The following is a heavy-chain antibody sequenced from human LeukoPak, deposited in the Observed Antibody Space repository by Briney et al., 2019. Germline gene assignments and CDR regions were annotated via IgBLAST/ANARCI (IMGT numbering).Heavy chain of an antibody. CDR2: INPNSGGT. Sequence: GASVKVSCKASGYTFTGYYMHWVRQAPGQGLEWMGWINPNSGGTNYAQKFQGRVTMTRDTSISTAYMELSRLRSDDTAVYYCARDTTFTMVRFEDDYWGQGTLVTVSS. J-gene: IGHJ4*02. CDR3: ARDTTFTMVRFEDDY. D-gene: IGHD3-10*01. V-gene: IGHV1-2*02. CDR1: GYTFTGYY.